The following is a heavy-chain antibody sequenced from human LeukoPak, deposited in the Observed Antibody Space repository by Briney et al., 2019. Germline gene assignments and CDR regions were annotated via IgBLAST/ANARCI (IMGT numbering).Heavy chain of an antibody. V-gene: IGHV1-8*02. J-gene: IGHJ6*03. D-gene: IGHD3-16*01. Sequence: ASVKVSCKASGYTFTSYAMNWVRQAPGQGLEWMGWMSPKSGNTDYAQKFQGRVTMTRNTSINTAYLELSSLRSDDTAVYFCARGVGGLGNMDVWGEGTTVIVSS. CDR2: MSPKSGNT. CDR1: GYTFTSYA. CDR3: ARGVGGLGNMDV.